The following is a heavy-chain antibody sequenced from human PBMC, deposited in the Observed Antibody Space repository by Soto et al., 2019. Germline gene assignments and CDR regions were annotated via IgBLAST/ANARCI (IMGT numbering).Heavy chain of an antibody. D-gene: IGHD3-10*01. J-gene: IGHJ4*02. CDR2: IWYDGSNK. CDR1: GFTFSDYG. CDR3: ARDPSHGSGSYLDD. V-gene: IGHV3-33*01. Sequence: QVQLVESGGGVVQPGRSLRLSCAASGFTFSDYGMHWVRQAPGKGLEWVAVIWYDGSNKYYADSVKGRFTVSRDNSKNTLYLQMNGLRAEDTAVFYCARDPSHGSGSYLDDWGQGTLVTVSS.